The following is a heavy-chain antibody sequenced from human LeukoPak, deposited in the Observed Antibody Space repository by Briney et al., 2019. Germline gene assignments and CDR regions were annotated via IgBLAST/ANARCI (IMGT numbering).Heavy chain of an antibody. J-gene: IGHJ4*02. CDR2: IYTSGST. D-gene: IGHD6-19*01. V-gene: IGHV4-59*10. Sequence: SETLSLTRAVYGGSSSGYYWSCVRQPAGKGLEWIGRIYTSGSTNYNRSLKSRVTMSVDTSKNQFSLKLSSVTAADTAVYYCARGPVAGTPDFDYWGQGTLVTVSS. CDR1: GGSSSGYY. CDR3: ARGPVAGTPDFDY.